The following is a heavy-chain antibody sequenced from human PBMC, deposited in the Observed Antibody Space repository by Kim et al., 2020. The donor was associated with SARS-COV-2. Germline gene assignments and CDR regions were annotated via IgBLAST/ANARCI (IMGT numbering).Heavy chain of an antibody. J-gene: IGHJ4*02. CDR3: ARAQYSSSWYGDKYYFDY. CDR2: INHSGST. CDR1: GGSFSGYY. V-gene: IGHV4-34*01. D-gene: IGHD6-13*01. Sequence: SETLSLTCAVYGGSFSGYYWSWIRQPPGKGLEWIGEINHSGSTNYNPSLKSRVTISVDTSKNQLSLKLSSVTAADTAVYYCARAQYSSSWYGDKYYFDYWGQGTLVTVSS.